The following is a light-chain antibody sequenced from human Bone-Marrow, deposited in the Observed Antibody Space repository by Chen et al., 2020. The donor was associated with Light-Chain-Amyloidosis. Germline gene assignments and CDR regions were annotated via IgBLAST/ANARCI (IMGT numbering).Light chain of an antibody. V-gene: IGKV1-5*03. J-gene: IGKJ2*01. CDR2: KAS. CDR1: QSISNW. Sequence: DIQMTQSPYTLSVSVGDRVTITCRASQSISNWLAWYQQKPGKAPNLLIYKASNLQRGVPSRFSGSGSGTEFTLTINSLQPEDFTTYYCQQYSSYSFTFGQGTKLELK. CDR3: QQYSSYSFT.